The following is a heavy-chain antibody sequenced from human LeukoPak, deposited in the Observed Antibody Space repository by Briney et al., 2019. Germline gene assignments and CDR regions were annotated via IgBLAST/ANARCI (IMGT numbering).Heavy chain of an antibody. D-gene: IGHD2-2*02. CDR1: GGSISSSSYY. J-gene: IGHJ4*02. Sequence: SETLSLTCTVSGGSISSSSYYWDWIRQPPGKGLEWIGSIYYSGSTYYNPSLKSRVTISVDTSKNQFSLKLSSVTAADTAVYYCARGMLGYCSSTSCYNDYWGQGTLVTVSS. CDR3: ARGMLGYCSSTSCYNDY. CDR2: IYYSGST. V-gene: IGHV4-39*07.